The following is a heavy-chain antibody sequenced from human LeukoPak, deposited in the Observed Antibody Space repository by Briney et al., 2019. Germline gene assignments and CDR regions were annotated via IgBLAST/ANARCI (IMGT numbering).Heavy chain of an antibody. D-gene: IGHD1-1*01. J-gene: IGHJ4*02. V-gene: IGHV4-59*08. CDR3: ARRTDSPNYFDY. Sequence: SETLPLTCTVSGGSISGYYWSWIRQPPGKGLEWIGYIYYSGITNYNPSLKSRVTISVDTSKNQFSLKLSSVTAADTAVYYCARRTDSPNYFDYWDQGTLVTVSS. CDR1: GGSISGYY. CDR2: IYYSGIT.